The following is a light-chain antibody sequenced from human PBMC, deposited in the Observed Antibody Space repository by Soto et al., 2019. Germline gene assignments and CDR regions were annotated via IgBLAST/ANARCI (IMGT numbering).Light chain of an antibody. CDR1: QDINNY. Sequence: DIQLTQSPSAMSASIGEGVTITCRASQDINNYVGWFQQKPGKAPQRLIHGATSLQSGVPSRFSGSGSGTEFTITIRSLKPEDSATYYCQQHQSYPYTFGQGTHLE. CDR2: GAT. V-gene: IGKV1-17*03. CDR3: QQHQSYPYT. J-gene: IGKJ2*01.